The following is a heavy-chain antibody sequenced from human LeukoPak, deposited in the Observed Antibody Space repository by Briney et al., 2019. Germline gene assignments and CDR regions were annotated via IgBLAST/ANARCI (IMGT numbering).Heavy chain of an antibody. CDR2: INPSAGST. V-gene: IGHV1-46*01. CDR1: GYTFTRYY. D-gene: IGHD2-2*01. Sequence: GASVKVSCKASGYTFTRYYMHWVRQAPGQGLEWMGIINPSAGSTSYAQRFQGRVTMTRNTSISTAYMELSSLRSEDTAVYYCASGRIVVVPAAMASYYYYGMDVWGQGTTVTVSS. J-gene: IGHJ6*02. CDR3: ASGRIVVVPAAMASYYYYGMDV.